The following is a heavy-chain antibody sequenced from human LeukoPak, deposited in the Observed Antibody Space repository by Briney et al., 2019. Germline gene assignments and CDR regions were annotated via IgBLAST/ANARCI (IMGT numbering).Heavy chain of an antibody. V-gene: IGHV3-30*18. D-gene: IGHD3-9*01. CDR1: GFTFSSYG. CDR3: AKDQNGGYFDWLFHSDGMDV. Sequence: GGPLRLSCAASGFTFSSYGMHWVRQAPGKGPEWVAVISYDGSNKYYADSVKGRFTISRDNSKNTLYLQMNSLRAEDTAVYYCAKDQNGGYFDWLFHSDGMDVWGQGTTVTVSS. CDR2: ISYDGSNK. J-gene: IGHJ6*02.